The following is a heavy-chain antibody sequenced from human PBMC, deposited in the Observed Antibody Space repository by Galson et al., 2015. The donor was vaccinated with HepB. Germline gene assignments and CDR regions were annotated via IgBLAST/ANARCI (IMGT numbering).Heavy chain of an antibody. V-gene: IGHV3-21*01. Sequence: SLRLSCAASGFTFSSYSMNWVRQAPGKGLEWVSSISSSSSYIYYADSVKGRFTISRDNAKNSLYLQMNSLRAEDTAVYYCAREGVATIAAFDIWGQGTMVTVSS. D-gene: IGHD5-24*01. CDR3: AREGVATIAAFDI. J-gene: IGHJ3*02. CDR2: ISSSSSYI. CDR1: GFTFSSYS.